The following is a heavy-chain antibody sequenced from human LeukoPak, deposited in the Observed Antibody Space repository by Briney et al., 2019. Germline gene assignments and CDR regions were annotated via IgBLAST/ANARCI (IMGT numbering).Heavy chain of an antibody. J-gene: IGHJ4*02. V-gene: IGHV1-18*01. CDR1: GYTFTNFG. D-gene: IGHD1-26*01. CDR2: ISGNNDNT. Sequence: ASVKVSCKASGYTFTNFGISWVRQAPGQGLEWMGWISGNNDNTNYAQKFQGRVTMPTDTSTSTAYMELKSLRADDTAVYYCARGGTSTDDYWGQGTLVTVSS. CDR3: ARGGTSTDDY.